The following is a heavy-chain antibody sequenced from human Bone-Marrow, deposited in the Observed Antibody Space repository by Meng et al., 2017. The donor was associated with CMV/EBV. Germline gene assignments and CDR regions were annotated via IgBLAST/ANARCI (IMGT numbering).Heavy chain of an antibody. J-gene: IGHJ4*02. CDR3: ARSQGLSGYYHFDY. Sequence: SGFSLSTSGVGVGWIRQPPGKALEWLALIYWNDDKRYSPSLKSRLTITKDTSKNQVVLTMTNMDPVDTATYYCARSQGLSGYYHFDYWGQGTLVTVSS. CDR1: GFSLSTSGVG. D-gene: IGHD3-22*01. V-gene: IGHV2-5*01. CDR2: IYWNDDK.